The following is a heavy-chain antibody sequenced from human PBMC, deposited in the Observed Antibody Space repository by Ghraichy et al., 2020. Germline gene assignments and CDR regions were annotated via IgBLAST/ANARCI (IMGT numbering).Heavy chain of an antibody. V-gene: IGHV3-23*01. CDR2: ISGSGGST. Sequence: GGSLRLSCAASGFTFSSYAMSWVRQAPGKGLEWVSAISGSGGSTYYAHSVKGRFTISRDNSKNTLYLQMNSLRAEDTAVYYCGYSYGYGMTTVVTPSIDYWGQGTLVTVSS. CDR1: GFTFSSYA. CDR3: GYSYGYGMTTVVTPSIDY. D-gene: IGHD4-23*01. J-gene: IGHJ4*02.